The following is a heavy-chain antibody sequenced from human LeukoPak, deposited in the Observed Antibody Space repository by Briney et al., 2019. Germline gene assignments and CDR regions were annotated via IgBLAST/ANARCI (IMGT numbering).Heavy chain of an antibody. V-gene: IGHV1-69*04. CDR3: ARDPPAVVTPNCYYGMDV. D-gene: IGHD4-23*01. CDR2: IIPILGIA. CDR1: GGTFSSHT. Sequence: GSSVKVSCKASGGTFSSHTISWVRQAPGQGLEWMGRIIPILGIANYAQKFQGRVTITADKSTSTAYMELSSLRSEDTAVYYCARDPPAVVTPNCYYGMDVWGQGTTVTVSS. J-gene: IGHJ6*02.